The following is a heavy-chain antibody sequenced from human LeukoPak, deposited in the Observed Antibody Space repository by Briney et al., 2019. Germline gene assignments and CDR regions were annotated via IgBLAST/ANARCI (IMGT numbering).Heavy chain of an antibody. J-gene: IGHJ6*03. CDR2: NSGST. CDR3: ARGEYYYYYMDV. CDR1: GGSISSYY. Sequence: SETLSLTSTVSGGSISSYYWSWIRQPPGKGLEWIGYNSGSTNYNPSLKSRVTISVDTSKNQFSLKLSSVTAADTAVYYCARGEYYYYYMDVWGKGTTVTVSS. V-gene: IGHV4-59*01.